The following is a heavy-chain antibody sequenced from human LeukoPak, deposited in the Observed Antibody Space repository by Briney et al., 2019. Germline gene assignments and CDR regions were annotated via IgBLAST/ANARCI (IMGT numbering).Heavy chain of an antibody. V-gene: IGHV1-46*01. D-gene: IGHD3-22*01. J-gene: IGHJ4*02. CDR1: GYTFTSYY. Sequence: ASVKVSCEASGYTFTSYYMHWVRQAPGQGLEWMGIINPSGGSTSYAQKFQGRVTMTRDTSTSTVYMELSSLRSEDTAVYYCARVWYYYDSSGYYPFDYWGQGTLVTVSS. CDR2: INPSGGST. CDR3: ARVWYYYDSSGYYPFDY.